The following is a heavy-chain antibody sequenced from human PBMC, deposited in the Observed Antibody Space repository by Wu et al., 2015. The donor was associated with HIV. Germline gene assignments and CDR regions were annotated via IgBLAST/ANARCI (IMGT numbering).Heavy chain of an antibody. CDR1: GYIFTDFC. CDR2: VDPEDGET. V-gene: IGHV1-69-2*01. D-gene: IGHD2-21*01. Sequence: VQLVQSGAEVKKPGTSVTISCRVSGYIFTDFCLHWVQQAPGKGLEWMGLVDPEDGETTYAEKFQGRVAITADTSTNTAYMQLSSLEFDDTAIYYCATGDEGGGYSEFWGQGTLVTVSS. J-gene: IGHJ4*02. CDR3: ATGDEGGGYSEF.